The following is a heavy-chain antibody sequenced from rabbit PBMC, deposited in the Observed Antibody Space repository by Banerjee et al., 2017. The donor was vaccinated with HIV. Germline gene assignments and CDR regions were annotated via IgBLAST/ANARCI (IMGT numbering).Heavy chain of an antibody. CDR2: IDPIFGST. D-gene: IGHD7-1*01. CDR3: VRDQAGYAGYGTWYFNL. CDR1: GFAFSSYG. J-gene: IGHJ4*01. Sequence: QEQLVVSGGGLVQPGGSLKLSCKASGFAFSSYGVSWVRQAPGKGLEWIGYIDPIFGSTYYASWVNGRFTISRHNAQNTLYLQLNSLTAADTATYFCVRDQAGYAGYGTWYFNLWGPGTLVTVS. V-gene: IGHV1S47*01.